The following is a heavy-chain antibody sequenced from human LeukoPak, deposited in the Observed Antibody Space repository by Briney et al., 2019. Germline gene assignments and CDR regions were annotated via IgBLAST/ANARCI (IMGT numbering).Heavy chain of an antibody. J-gene: IGHJ3*02. Sequence: ASVKVSCKASGHTFTSYAMNWVRQAPGQGLEWMGWINTNTGNPTYAQGFTGRFVFSLDTSVSTAYLQISSLKAEDTAVYYCARPGIAAAGPDDAFDIWGQGTMVTVSS. CDR3: ARPGIAAAGPDDAFDI. CDR2: INTNTGNP. V-gene: IGHV7-4-1*02. CDR1: GHTFTSYA. D-gene: IGHD6-13*01.